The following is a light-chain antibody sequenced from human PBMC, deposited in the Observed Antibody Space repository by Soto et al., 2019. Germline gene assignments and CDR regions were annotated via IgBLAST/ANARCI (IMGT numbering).Light chain of an antibody. V-gene: IGLV3-21*04. J-gene: IGLJ1*01. CDR3: QVWDSSSCV. CDR1: NIGSKG. CDR2: YDS. Sequence: SYELTQPPSGSVAPGKRASITCAGNNIGSKGVHWYQQKPGQAPVLVIYYDSDRPSGIPERFSGSNSGNTATLAISRVEAGDEADYFCQVWDSSSCVFGTGTKLTVL.